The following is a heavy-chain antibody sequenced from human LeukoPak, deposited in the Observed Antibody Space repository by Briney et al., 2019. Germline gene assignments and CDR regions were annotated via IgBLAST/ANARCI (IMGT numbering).Heavy chain of an antibody. J-gene: IGHJ4*02. CDR3: ARHLGEDYYFDY. Sequence: SETLSLTCTVSGDSTSSYYWSWIRQPPGKGLEWIGFIYYSGSTNHNPSLRSRVSISVDTSKNQFSLKLSSVTAADTAVYYCARHLGEDYYFDYWGQGTLVTASA. CDR1: GDSTSSYY. D-gene: IGHD3-16*01. V-gene: IGHV4-59*08. CDR2: IYYSGST.